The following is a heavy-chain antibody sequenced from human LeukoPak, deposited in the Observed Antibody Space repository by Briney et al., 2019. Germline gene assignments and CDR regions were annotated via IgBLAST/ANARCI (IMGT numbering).Heavy chain of an antibody. D-gene: IGHD3-22*01. CDR2: ISGSGGST. CDR1: GFTFSSYA. V-gene: IGHV3-23*01. CDR3: AKPPSRGPYDSSGYFDY. J-gene: IGHJ4*02. Sequence: GGSLRLSCAASGFTFSSYAMSWVRQAPGKGLEWVSAISGSGGSTYYADSVKGRFTISRDNSKNTLYLQMNSLRAEDTAVYYCAKPPSRGPYDSSGYFDYWGQGTLDTVSS.